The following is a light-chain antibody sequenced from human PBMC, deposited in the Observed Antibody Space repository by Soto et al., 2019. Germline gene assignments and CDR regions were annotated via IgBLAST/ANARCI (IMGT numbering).Light chain of an antibody. J-gene: IGKJ2*01. CDR1: QSISSY. CDR2: AAS. V-gene: IGKV1-39*01. CDR3: QQNYRTPGT. Sequence: DIQMTQSPSSLSASVGDRVTITCRASQSISSYLNWYQQKPGKAPKLLIYAASSLQSGIPSRFSGSGSGTDFTLTISSLQPEYFATYYCQQNYRTPGTFGQGTKLEIK.